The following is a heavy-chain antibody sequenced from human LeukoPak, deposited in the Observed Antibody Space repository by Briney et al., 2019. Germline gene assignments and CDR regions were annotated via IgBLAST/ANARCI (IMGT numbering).Heavy chain of an antibody. CDR3: AKGGSGYYFDY. CDR1: GFTFDDYA. J-gene: IGHJ4*02. D-gene: IGHD3-22*01. Sequence: GGSLRLSCAASGFTFDDYAMHWVRQAPGKGLEWVSGISWNSGSIGCADSVKGRFTISRDNAKNSLYLQMNSLRAEDMALYYCAKGGSGYYFDYWGQGTLVTVSS. CDR2: ISWNSGSI. V-gene: IGHV3-9*03.